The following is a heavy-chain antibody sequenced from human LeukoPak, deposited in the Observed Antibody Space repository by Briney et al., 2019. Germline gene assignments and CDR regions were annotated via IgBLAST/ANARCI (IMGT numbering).Heavy chain of an antibody. Sequence: SETLSLTCTVSGGSISSYYWSWIRQSPGKGLEWIGYIYYSGSTDYNPSLKSRVTISADTSKNQFSLKLSAVTAAATAVYYCAREGYSSGYKWFDPWGQGTLVTVSS. J-gene: IGHJ5*02. CDR1: GGSISSYY. V-gene: IGHV4-59*01. CDR3: AREGYSSGYKWFDP. D-gene: IGHD6-19*01. CDR2: IYYSGST.